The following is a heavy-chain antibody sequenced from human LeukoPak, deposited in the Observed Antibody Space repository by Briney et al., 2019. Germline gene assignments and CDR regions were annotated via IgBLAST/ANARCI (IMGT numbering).Heavy chain of an antibody. CDR2: IFSSGTT. CDR3: ARRNSGGPFDW. D-gene: IGHD6-19*01. Sequence: SETLSLTCSVSGGSTSSSRHYWGWIRQPPGKGLEWIGHIFSSGTTYYNPSLQSRVTISADTSKNQFSLKVNSVSAADTAVYYCARRNSGGPFDWWGPGSLVTVSS. CDR1: GGSTSSSRHY. V-gene: IGHV4-39*01. J-gene: IGHJ4*02.